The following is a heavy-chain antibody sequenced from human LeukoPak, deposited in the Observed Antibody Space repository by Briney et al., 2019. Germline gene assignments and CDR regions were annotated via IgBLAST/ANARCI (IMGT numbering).Heavy chain of an antibody. J-gene: IGHJ4*02. D-gene: IGHD3-10*01. Sequence: GGSLRLSCAASGFTLSTYWMSWVRQAPGKGLEWVANIKQDGSEKYYVDSVKGRFTISRDNAKNSLYLYCAKVAKYYYGSETYYFFDYWGQGTLVTASS. CDR1: GFTLSTYW. CDR2: IKQDGSEK. V-gene: IGHV3-7*01. CDR3: YFFDY.